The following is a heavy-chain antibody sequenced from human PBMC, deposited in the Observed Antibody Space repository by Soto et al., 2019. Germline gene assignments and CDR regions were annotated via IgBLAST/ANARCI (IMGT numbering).Heavy chain of an antibody. V-gene: IGHV3-74*01. CDR1: GFTFSNYW. CDR3: ARDIPLQSFDS. J-gene: IGHJ4*02. CDR2: IDSDGSRT. Sequence: GGSLRLSCAASGFTFSNYWMHWVRQAPGKGLVWVSRIDSDGSRTSYADSVKGRFTISRDNAKNTLYLQMNGLRAEDTAVYFCARDIPLQSFDSWGQGTLVTVSS. D-gene: IGHD2-2*02.